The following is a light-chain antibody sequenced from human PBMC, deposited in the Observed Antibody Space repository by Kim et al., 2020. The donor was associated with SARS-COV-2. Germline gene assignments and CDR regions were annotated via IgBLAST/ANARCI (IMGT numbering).Light chain of an antibody. Sequence: NFMLTQPHSVSESPGKTVTISCTRNSGSIASSYVQWYQQRPGSAPTVVIYKDHQRPSGLPDRFSGSIDRSSNAASLTISGLKTEDEADYYCQSYDITHESWVFGAGTQLTVL. J-gene: IGLJ3*02. CDR3: QSYDITHESWV. CDR1: SGSIASSY. CDR2: KDH. V-gene: IGLV6-57*04.